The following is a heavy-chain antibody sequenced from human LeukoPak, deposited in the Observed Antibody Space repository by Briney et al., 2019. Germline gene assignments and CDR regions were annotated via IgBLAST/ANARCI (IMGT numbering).Heavy chain of an antibody. Sequence: PGGSLRLSCAASGFTFNNYWMYWVRQAPGKGLVWVSRLNSDGSFTAYADSMKGRFTISRDNAKNSLYLQMNSLRAEDTAVYYCARPHPRTVFGVFSYYYGMDVWGQGTTVTVSS. V-gene: IGHV3-74*03. CDR1: GFTFNNYW. CDR3: ARPHPRTVFGVFSYYYGMDV. J-gene: IGHJ6*02. CDR2: LNSDGSFT. D-gene: IGHD3-3*01.